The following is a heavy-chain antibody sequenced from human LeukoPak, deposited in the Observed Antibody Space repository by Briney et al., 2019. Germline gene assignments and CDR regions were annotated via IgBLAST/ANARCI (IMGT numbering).Heavy chain of an antibody. D-gene: IGHD3-3*01. CDR2: INSDGSST. Sequence: GGSLRLSCAASGFTFSSYWMHWVRQAPGKGLVWVSRINSDGSSTRYADSVKGRFTISRDNAKNTLYLQMNSLRAEDTAVYYCAKGGVLRFLEWLSRGYFDYWGQGTLVTVSS. V-gene: IGHV3-74*01. CDR3: AKGGVLRFLEWLSRGYFDY. J-gene: IGHJ4*02. CDR1: GFTFSSYW.